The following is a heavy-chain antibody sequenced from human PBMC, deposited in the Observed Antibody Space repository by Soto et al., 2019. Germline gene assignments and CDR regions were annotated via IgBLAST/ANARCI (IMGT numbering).Heavy chain of an antibody. CDR1: GGSISSYY. J-gene: IGHJ3*02. V-gene: IGHV4-59*01. CDR3: ARGPSWMDAVDI. Sequence: QVQLQESGPGLVKPSETLSLTCTVSGGSISSYYWSWIRQSPGKGLEWVAYISHTGTTDYNPSLKSRLTISLDTSKNQFSLKLTSVTAADTAVYYCARGPSWMDAVDIWGQGTKVTVSP. D-gene: IGHD5-12*01. CDR2: ISHTGTT.